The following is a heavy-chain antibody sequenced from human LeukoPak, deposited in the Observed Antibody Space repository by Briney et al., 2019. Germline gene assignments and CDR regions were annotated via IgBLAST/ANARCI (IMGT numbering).Heavy chain of an antibody. V-gene: IGHV3-48*04. J-gene: IGHJ6*03. Sequence: PGGSLRLSCAASGLTFSSYSMNWVRQAPGKGLEWVSYISSSSSTIYYADSVKGRFTISRDNAKNSLYLQMNSLRAEDTAVYYCARGLRFLEWLYPIDVWGKGTTVTVSS. CDR2: ISSSSSTI. CDR1: GLTFSSYS. CDR3: ARGLRFLEWLYPIDV. D-gene: IGHD3-3*01.